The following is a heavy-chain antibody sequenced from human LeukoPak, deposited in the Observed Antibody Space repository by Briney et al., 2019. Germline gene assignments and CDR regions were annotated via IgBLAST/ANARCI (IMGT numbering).Heavy chain of an antibody. CDR3: AKVSTIFGVVTSFFDY. Sequence: GGSLRLSCAASGFTFKRYHMSWVRQAPGKGLDWVSSIDGGGTNTYYADSVKGRFTISRDNSKNTLYLQMNSLRAEDTAVYYCAKVSTIFGVVTSFFDYWGQGTLVTVSS. CDR2: IDGGGTNT. V-gene: IGHV3-23*01. J-gene: IGHJ4*02. CDR1: GFTFKRYH. D-gene: IGHD3-3*01.